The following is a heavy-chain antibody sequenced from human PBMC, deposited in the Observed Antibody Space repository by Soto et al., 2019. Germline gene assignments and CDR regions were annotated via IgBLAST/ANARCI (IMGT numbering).Heavy chain of an antibody. CDR1: GGTFSSYA. V-gene: IGHV1-69*06. CDR3: ARPQGDDSSGYYEDYYYGMDV. CDR2: IIPIFGTA. J-gene: IGHJ6*02. D-gene: IGHD3-22*01. Sequence: ASVKVSCKASGGTFSSYAISWVRQAPGQGLEWMGGIIPIFGTANYTQKFQGRVTITADKSTSTAYMELSSLRSEDTAVYYCARPQGDDSSGYYEDYYYGMDVWGQGTTVTVSS.